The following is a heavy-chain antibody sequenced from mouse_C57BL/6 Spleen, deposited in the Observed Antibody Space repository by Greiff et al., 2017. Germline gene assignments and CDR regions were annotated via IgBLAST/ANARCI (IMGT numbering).Heavy chain of an antibody. Sequence: QVQLQQPGAELVMPGASVKLSCKASGYTFTSYWMHWVKQRPGQGLEWIGEIDPSDSYTNYNQKFKGKSTLTVDKSSSTAYMQLSSLTSEDSAVYYCARPTSYYAMDYWGQGTSVTVSP. CDR1: GYTFTSYW. V-gene: IGHV1-69*01. CDR2: IDPSDSYT. CDR3: ARPTSYYAMDY. J-gene: IGHJ4*01.